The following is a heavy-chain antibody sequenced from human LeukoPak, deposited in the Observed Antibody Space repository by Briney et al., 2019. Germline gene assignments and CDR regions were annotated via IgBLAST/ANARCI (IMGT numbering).Heavy chain of an antibody. CDR1: GGSISSYY. CDR3: ARHMTTVTTPQGGFDY. Sequence: SETLSLTCTVSGGSISSYYWSWIRQPPGKGLEWIGYIYYSGSTNYNPSLKSRVTISVDTSKNQFSLKLSSVTAADTAVYYCARHMTTVTTPQGGFDYWGQGTLVTVSS. CDR2: IYYSGST. J-gene: IGHJ4*02. V-gene: IGHV4-59*08. D-gene: IGHD4-17*01.